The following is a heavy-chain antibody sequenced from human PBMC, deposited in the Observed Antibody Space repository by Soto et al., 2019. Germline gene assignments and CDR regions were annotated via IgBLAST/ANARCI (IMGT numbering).Heavy chain of an antibody. Sequence: EVQLVESGGGLVQPGRSLRLSCAASGFTFDDYAIHWVRQAPGKGLEWVSGISWNGDATGYADSVQGRFIISRDNVKNSLYLQMNSLRNEDTAIYYCANLPLYGSGFDCWGQGTLVTVSS. CDR1: GFTFDDYA. V-gene: IGHV3-9*01. J-gene: IGHJ4*02. CDR2: ISWNGDAT. CDR3: ANLPLYGSGFDC. D-gene: IGHD3-10*01.